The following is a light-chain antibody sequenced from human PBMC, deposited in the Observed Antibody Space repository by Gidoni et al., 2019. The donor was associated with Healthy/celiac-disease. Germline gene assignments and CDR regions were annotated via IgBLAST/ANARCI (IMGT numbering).Light chain of an antibody. V-gene: IGLV2-8*01. J-gene: IGLJ2*01. CDR3: SSYAGSNNGNVV. CDR2: EVS. CDR1: SSDVGGYNY. Sequence: QSALTQPPSASGSPGQSVTISCTGTSSDVGGYNYVSWYQQHPGKAPKLMLYEVSKRPSGVPDRFSGSKSGNTASLTVSGLQAEDEADYYCSSYAGSNNGNVVFGGGTKLTVL.